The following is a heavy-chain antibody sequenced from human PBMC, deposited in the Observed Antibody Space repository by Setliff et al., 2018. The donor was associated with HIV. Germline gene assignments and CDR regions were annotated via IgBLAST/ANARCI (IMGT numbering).Heavy chain of an antibody. CDR2: IYYSGST. CDR3: ARGTLYYDYVWGTPFPLDY. V-gene: IGHV4-59*11. J-gene: IGHJ4*02. Sequence: PSETLSLTCTVSGGSISSHFWSWIRQPPGKGLEWIGSIYYSGSTNYNPSLKSRVTISVVTSKNQFSLKLSSVTAADTAVYYCARGTLYYDYVWGTPFPLDYWGQGTLVTVSS. CDR1: GGSISSHF. D-gene: IGHD3-16*01.